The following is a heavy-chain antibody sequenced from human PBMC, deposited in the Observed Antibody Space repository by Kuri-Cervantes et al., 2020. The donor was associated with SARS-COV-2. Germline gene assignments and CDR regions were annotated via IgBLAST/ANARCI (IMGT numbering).Heavy chain of an antibody. CDR3: TTRCSSTSCYSNFDY. Sequence: GESLKISCAASGFTFSNAWMNWVRQAPGKGLEWVSRIKSKTDGGTTDYAAPVKGRFTISRDDSKNTLYLQMNSLKTEDTAVYYCTTRCSSTSCYSNFDYWGQGTLVTVSS. CDR1: GFTFSNAW. D-gene: IGHD2-2*01. J-gene: IGHJ4*02. V-gene: IGHV3-15*07. CDR2: IKSKTDGGTT.